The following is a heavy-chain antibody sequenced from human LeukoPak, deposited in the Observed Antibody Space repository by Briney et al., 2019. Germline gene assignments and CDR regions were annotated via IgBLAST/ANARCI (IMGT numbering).Heavy chain of an antibody. CDR3: ARADIVATVYDY. CDR1: GGSISSGGYS. V-gene: IGHV4-30-2*01. J-gene: IGHJ4*02. D-gene: IGHD5-12*01. CDR2: IYHSGST. Sequence: PSQTLSLTCAVSGGSISSGGYSWSWLRQPPGKGLEWIGYIYHSGSTYYNPSLKSRVTISVDRSKNQFSLKLSSVTAADTAVYYCARADIVATVYDYWGQGTLVTVSS.